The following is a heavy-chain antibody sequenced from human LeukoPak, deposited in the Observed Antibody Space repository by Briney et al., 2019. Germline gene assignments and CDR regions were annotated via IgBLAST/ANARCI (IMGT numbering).Heavy chain of an antibody. V-gene: IGHV4-59*01. J-gene: IGHJ4*02. CDR2: IYYSGST. D-gene: IGHD6-13*01. Sequence: SETLSLTCTGSGGSISTYYWTWIRQPPGKGLEWIGYIYYSGSTNYNPSLKSRVTMSVDTSKNQFSLRLNSVTAADTAVYYCARRLAVTGRYYFDYWGQGTLVTVSS. CDR1: GGSISTYY. CDR3: ARRLAVTGRYYFDY.